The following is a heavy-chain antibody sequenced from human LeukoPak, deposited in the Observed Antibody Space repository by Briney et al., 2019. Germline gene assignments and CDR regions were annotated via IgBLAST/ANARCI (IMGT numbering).Heavy chain of an antibody. D-gene: IGHD3-22*01. CDR2: ISSSGSTI. Sequence: GGSLRLSCAASGFTFSSYEMNWVRQAPGKGLEWVSYISSSGSTIYYADSVKGRFTISRDNAKNSLYLQMNSLRAEDTALYYCAKDMGYYYDSSGYPAKGSYFDYWGQGTLVTVSS. J-gene: IGHJ4*02. V-gene: IGHV3-48*03. CDR3: AKDMGYYYDSSGYPAKGSYFDY. CDR1: GFTFSSYE.